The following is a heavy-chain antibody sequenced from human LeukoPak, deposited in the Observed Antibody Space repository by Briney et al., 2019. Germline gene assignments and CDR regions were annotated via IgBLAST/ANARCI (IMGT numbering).Heavy chain of an antibody. V-gene: IGHV4-59*01. CDR2: IYYSGST. CDR1: GGSISSYY. CDR3: ARERHGSGSYYFDS. J-gene: IGHJ4*02. D-gene: IGHD3-10*01. Sequence: SETLSLTCTVSGGSISSYYWSWIRQPPGKGLEWIGYIYYSGSTNYNPSLKSRVTMPVDTSKNKFSLKLISVTAADTAVYYCARERHGSGSYYFDSWGQGTLVTVTS.